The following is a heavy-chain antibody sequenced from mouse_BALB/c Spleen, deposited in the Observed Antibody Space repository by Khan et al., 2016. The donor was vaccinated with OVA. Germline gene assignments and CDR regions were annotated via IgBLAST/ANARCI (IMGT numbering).Heavy chain of an antibody. CDR3: ARGNYYGYAMDY. J-gene: IGHJ4*01. Sequence: EVQLRESGPGLVKPSQSLSLTCTVTGYSITSNYAWNWIRQFPGNKLEWMGYISYSGSTSYNPSLKSRISITRDTSKNQFFLQLSSVTTEDTATYYCARGNYYGYAMDYWGQGTSVTVSS. CDR1: GYSITSNYA. D-gene: IGHD1-1*01. CDR2: ISYSGST. V-gene: IGHV3-2*02.